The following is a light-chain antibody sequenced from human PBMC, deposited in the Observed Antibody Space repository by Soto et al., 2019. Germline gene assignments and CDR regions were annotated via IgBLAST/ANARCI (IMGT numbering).Light chain of an antibody. CDR2: DDN. J-gene: IGLJ1*01. CDR3: GSWDSSLSSYL. V-gene: IGLV1-51*01. CDR1: SSNIGGNS. Sequence: QSVLTQPPSVSAAPGQKVTISCSGSSSNIGGNSVSWYQQLPGTAPKLLIYDDNKRPSGIPDRFSGSKSGTSATLGITGFQTVDEADYYCGSWDSSLSSYLFGTGTKVTGL.